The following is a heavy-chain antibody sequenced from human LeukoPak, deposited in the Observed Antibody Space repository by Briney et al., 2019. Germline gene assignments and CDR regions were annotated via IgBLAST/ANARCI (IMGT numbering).Heavy chain of an antibody. Sequence: GSLRLSCAASGFTVSSNYMSWIRQPPGKGLEWIGEINRSGSTNYNPSLKSRVTMSVDTSKNQFSLNLSSVTAADTAVYYCARLMYSGYEGLDYYFNYIDVWGKGTTVTISS. D-gene: IGHD5-12*01. J-gene: IGHJ6*03. CDR3: ARLMYSGYEGLDYYFNYIDV. CDR2: INRSGST. CDR1: GFTVSSNY. V-gene: IGHV4-34*01.